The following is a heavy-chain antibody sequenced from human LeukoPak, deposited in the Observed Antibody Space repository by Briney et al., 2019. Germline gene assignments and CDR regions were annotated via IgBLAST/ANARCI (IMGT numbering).Heavy chain of an antibody. CDR2: TYYRSKWYN. J-gene: IGHJ4*02. Sequence: SQTLSLTCALSGDSVSSNSAAWSWIRQSPSSGLEWLGRTYYRSKWYNDYAVTVKTRITINPDTSKNQFSLQLNSVTPEDTAVYYCASSIVATMGTFDFDYRRQGTLVTVSS. CDR3: ASSIVATMGTFDFDY. CDR1: GDSVSSNSAA. V-gene: IGHV6-1*01. D-gene: IGHD5-12*01.